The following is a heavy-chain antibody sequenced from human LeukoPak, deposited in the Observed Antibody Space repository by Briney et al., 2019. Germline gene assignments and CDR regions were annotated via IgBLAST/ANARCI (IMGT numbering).Heavy chain of an antibody. Sequence: PSETLSLTCGVSGYSISSGYYWGWIRQPPGKGLEWIGSIYHSGSTYYNPSLKSRVTISVDTSKNQFSLKLRSVTAADTALYYCARWDSGEWCHDAFDIWGQGTRVTVSS. CDR3: ARWDSGEWCHDAFDI. D-gene: IGHD2-15*01. CDR2: IYHSGST. V-gene: IGHV4-38-2*01. J-gene: IGHJ3*02. CDR1: GYSISSGYY.